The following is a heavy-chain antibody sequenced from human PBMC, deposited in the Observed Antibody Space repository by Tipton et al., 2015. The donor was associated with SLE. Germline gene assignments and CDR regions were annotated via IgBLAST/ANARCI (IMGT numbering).Heavy chain of an antibody. J-gene: IGHJ2*01. D-gene: IGHD4-11*01. CDR1: GFTFSSYA. CDR3: ARDRNDYRNMGGYFDL. Sequence: SLRLSCSASGFTFSSYAVHGVRQAPGKGLEWLAVISYDGNNQYIADSVKGRFTISRDNSKNTLFLQMNSLRPEDTAVYYCARDRNDYRNMGGYFDLWGRGTLVTVSS. V-gene: IGHV3-30*04. CDR2: ISYDGNNQ.